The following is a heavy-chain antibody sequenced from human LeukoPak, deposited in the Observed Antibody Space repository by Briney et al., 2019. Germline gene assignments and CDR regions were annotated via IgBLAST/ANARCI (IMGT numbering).Heavy chain of an antibody. J-gene: IGHJ5*02. CDR2: IYTSGST. D-gene: IGHD5-18*01. Sequence: SETPSLTCTVSGGSLSSYYWSWIRQPAGKGLEWIGRIYTSGSTNHNPSLNNRVTMSIDTSKNQFSLKLSSVTAADTAVYYCAREFSYGSNYFDPWGQGTLVTVSS. CDR1: GGSLSSYY. V-gene: IGHV4-4*07. CDR3: AREFSYGSNYFDP.